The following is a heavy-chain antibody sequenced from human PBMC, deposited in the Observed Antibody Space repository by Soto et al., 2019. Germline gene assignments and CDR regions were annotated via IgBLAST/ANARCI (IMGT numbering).Heavy chain of an antibody. CDR1: GGSISSYY. D-gene: IGHD3-3*01. CDR2: IYYSGST. V-gene: IGHV4-59*01. CDR3: ARGSFGGRDSDYDFWSGREYYFDY. J-gene: IGHJ4*02. Sequence: SETLSLTCTVSGGSISSYYWSWIRQPPGKGLEWIGYIYYSGSTNYNPSLKSRVTISVDTSKNQFSLKLSSVTAADTAVYYCARGSFGGRDSDYDFWSGREYYFDYWGQGTLVTSPQ.